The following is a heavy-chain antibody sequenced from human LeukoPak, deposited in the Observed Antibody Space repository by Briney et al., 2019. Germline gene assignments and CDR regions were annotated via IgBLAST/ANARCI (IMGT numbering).Heavy chain of an antibody. CDR2: IIPIFGTA. CDR3: ANTVASYYYYGMDV. D-gene: IGHD4-11*01. CDR1: GGTFSSYA. V-gene: IGHV1-69*13. J-gene: IGHJ6*02. Sequence: SVKVSCKASGGTFSSYAISWVRQAPGQGLEWMGGIIPIFGTANYAQKFQGRVTITADESTSTAYMELSSLRSEDTAVYYCANTVASYYYYGMDVWGQGTTVTVSS.